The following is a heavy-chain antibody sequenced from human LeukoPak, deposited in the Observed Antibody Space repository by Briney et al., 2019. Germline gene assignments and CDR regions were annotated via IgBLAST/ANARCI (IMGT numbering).Heavy chain of an antibody. Sequence: GGSLRLSCAASGFSFSSYAMNWVRQAPGKGLEWVSAISGSGGSTYYADSVKGRFTISRDFSKNTLYLQMNNLGAEDTAVYYCAKDRATVTPTVFDYWGQGTLVTVSS. CDR2: ISGSGGST. D-gene: IGHD4-17*01. CDR1: GFSFSSYA. V-gene: IGHV3-23*01. J-gene: IGHJ4*02. CDR3: AKDRATVTPTVFDY.